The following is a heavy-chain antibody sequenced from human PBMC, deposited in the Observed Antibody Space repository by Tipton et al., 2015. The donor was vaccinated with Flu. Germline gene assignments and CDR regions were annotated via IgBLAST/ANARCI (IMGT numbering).Heavy chain of an antibody. V-gene: IGHV4-38-2*01. D-gene: IGHD4-11*01. CDR2: IHTSAGT. Sequence: TLSLTCSVSGDSLGSSYYWAWIRQPPGRGLEWIGNIHTSAGTYYNLSLKSRVTISVDRSKNQFSLRLASVTAADTAVYFCARRDFSNYVSEPKNWFDSWAREPWSPSPQ. J-gene: IGHJ5*01. CDR3: ARRDFSNYVSEPKNWFDS. CDR1: GDSLGSSYY.